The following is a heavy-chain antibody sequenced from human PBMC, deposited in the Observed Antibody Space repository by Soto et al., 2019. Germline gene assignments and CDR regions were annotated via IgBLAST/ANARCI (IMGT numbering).Heavy chain of an antibody. D-gene: IGHD5-12*01. Sequence: PGGSLRLSCAASGFTFSSYAMSWVRQAPGKGLEWVSATSGSGGSTYYADSVKGRFTISRDNSKNTLYLQMNSLRAEDTAVYYCAKDLGGSGYYYYYYGMDVWGQGTTVTVSS. J-gene: IGHJ6*02. CDR2: TSGSGGST. V-gene: IGHV3-23*01. CDR3: AKDLGGSGYYYYYYGMDV. CDR1: GFTFSSYA.